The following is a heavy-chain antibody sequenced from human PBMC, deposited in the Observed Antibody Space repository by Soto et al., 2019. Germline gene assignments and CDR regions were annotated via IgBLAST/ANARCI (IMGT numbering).Heavy chain of an antibody. CDR2: IGGVLDSA. CDR3: ATSASYYYYYMDV. CDR1: GFTVSSYA. V-gene: IGHV3-23*01. J-gene: IGHJ6*03. Sequence: EVQLLESGGGLVQPGGSLRLACAASGFTVSSYAMAWVRQAPGKGLAWVSGIGGVLDSADYADSVKGRFTISRASSKNTLYLQMDSLRADDTAVYYCATSASYYYYYMDVWGKGTTVTVSS. D-gene: IGHD2-2*01.